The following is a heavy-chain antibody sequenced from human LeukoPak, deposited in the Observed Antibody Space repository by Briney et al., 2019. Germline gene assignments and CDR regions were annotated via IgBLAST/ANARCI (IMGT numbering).Heavy chain of an antibody. Sequence: GGSLRLSCAASGFTFSSYAMSWVRQAPGKGLEWVSAISGSGGSTYYADSVKGRFTISRDNAKNSLYLQMSSLRAEDTAVYYCARDLSRADITIFGVVIDYWGQGTLVTVSS. D-gene: IGHD3-3*01. V-gene: IGHV3-23*01. J-gene: IGHJ4*02. CDR3: ARDLSRADITIFGVVIDY. CDR1: GFTFSSYA. CDR2: ISGSGGST.